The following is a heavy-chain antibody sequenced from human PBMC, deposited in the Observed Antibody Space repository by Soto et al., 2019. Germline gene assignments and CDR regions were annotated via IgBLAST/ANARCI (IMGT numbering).Heavy chain of an antibody. D-gene: IGHD6-13*01. J-gene: IGHJ5*02. CDR2: ISDSGGST. CDR1: GFTFSNYA. Sequence: LRLSCAASGFTFSNYAMNWVRQAPGKGLEWVSGISDSGGSTYYADSVKGRFTISRDNSKNTLYLQMNSLRAEDTAVYYCARDWRIAETHWFDPWGQGTLVTVSS. V-gene: IGHV3-23*01. CDR3: ARDWRIAETHWFDP.